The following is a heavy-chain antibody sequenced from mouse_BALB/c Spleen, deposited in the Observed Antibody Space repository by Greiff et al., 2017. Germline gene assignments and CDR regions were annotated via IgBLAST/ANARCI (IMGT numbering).Heavy chain of an antibody. J-gene: IGHJ2*01. D-gene: IGHD2-1*01. CDR1: GFTFSSYG. CDR3: ARHGNYSPYYFDY. V-gene: IGHV5-6*02. Sequence: EVMLVESGGDLVKPGGSLKLSCAASGFTFSSYGMSWVRQTPDKRLEWVATISSGGSYTYYPDSVKGRFTISRDNAKNTLYLQMSSLKSEDTAMYYCARHGNYSPYYFDYWGQGTTLTVSS. CDR2: ISSGGSYT.